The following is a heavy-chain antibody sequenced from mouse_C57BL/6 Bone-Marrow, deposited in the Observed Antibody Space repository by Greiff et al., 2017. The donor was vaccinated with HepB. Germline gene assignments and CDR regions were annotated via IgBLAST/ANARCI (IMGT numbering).Heavy chain of an antibody. CDR3: ARALITTVVADLYFDV. CDR2: ISYDGSN. V-gene: IGHV3-6*01. J-gene: IGHJ1*03. CDR1: GYSITSGYY. D-gene: IGHD1-1*01. Sequence: EVQLVESGPGLVKPSQSLSLTCSVTGYSITSGYYWNWIRQFPGNKLEWMGYISYDGSNNYNPSLKNRISITRDTSTNQFFLKLKSVTTEDTATYYCARALITTVVADLYFDVWGTGTTVTVSS.